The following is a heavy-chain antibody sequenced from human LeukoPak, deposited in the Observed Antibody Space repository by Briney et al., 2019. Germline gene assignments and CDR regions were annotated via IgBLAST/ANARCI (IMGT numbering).Heavy chain of an antibody. V-gene: IGHV3-13*01. CDR3: ARGAETGFDY. J-gene: IGHJ4*01. D-gene: IGHD1-14*01. Sequence: PGGSLRLSCAASGFTFSTYDFHWVRQATGKGLEWVSSIGTRDDTYYVSSVKGRFTISRENAKNSVYLQMNSLRTGDTAVYYCARGAETGFDYWGQGILVTVSS. CDR1: GFTFSTYD. CDR2: IGTRDDT.